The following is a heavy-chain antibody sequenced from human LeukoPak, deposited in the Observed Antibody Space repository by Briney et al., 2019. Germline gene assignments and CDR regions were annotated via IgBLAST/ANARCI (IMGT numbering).Heavy chain of an antibody. Sequence: SETLSLTCTVSGGSISGSSYYWGWIRQPPGKGLEWTGSIYYSGSTYYNPSLKSRVTISVDTSKNQFSLKLNSVTAADTAVYYCARDARGSSYMDVWGQGTTVTVSS. CDR2: IYYSGST. CDR1: GGSISGSSYY. D-gene: IGHD3-10*01. V-gene: IGHV4-39*07. J-gene: IGHJ6*02. CDR3: ARDARGSSYMDV.